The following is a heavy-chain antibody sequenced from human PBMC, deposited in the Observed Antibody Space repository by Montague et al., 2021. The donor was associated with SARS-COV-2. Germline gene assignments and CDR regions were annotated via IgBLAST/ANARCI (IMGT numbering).Heavy chain of an antibody. J-gene: IGHJ4*02. CDR2: IYYSGST. Sequence: SETLSLTCTVSGGSISSYYWSWIRQPPGKGLEWTGYIYYSGSTNYNPSLKSRVTISVDTSKNQFSLKLSSVTAADTAVYYCAGVEGGGVIDYWGQGTLVTVSS. V-gene: IGHV4-59*01. CDR3: AGVEGGGVIDY. CDR1: GGSISSYY. D-gene: IGHD2-8*02.